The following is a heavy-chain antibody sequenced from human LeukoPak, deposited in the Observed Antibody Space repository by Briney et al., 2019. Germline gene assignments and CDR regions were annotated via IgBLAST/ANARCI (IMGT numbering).Heavy chain of an antibody. CDR2: IYYSGST. J-gene: IGHJ3*02. V-gene: IGHV4-59*01. D-gene: IGHD1-26*01. CDR1: GGSISSYY. Sequence: SETLSLTCTVSGGSISSYYWSWIRQPPGKGLEWIGYIYYSGSTNYNPSLKSRVTISVDTSKNQFSLKLSSVTAADTAVYYCARGIVGATLFWHDAFDIWGQGTMVTVSS. CDR3: ARGIVGATLFWHDAFDI.